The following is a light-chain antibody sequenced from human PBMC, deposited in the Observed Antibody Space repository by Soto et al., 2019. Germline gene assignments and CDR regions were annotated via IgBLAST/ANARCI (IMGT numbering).Light chain of an antibody. J-gene: IGKJ4*01. Sequence: EVVMTQSPATLSVSPGERATLSCRASQSVSSSYLAWYQQKPGQAPRLLIYAASTRATGIPDRFSGSGSGTDFTLTISSLQSEDFAVYYCQQYNNWPPLTFGGGTKVDIK. CDR2: AAS. CDR3: QQYNNWPPLT. V-gene: IGKV3-15*01. CDR1: QSVSSSY.